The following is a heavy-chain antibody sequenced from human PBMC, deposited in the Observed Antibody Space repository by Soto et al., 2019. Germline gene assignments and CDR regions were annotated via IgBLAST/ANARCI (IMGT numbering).Heavy chain of an antibody. CDR2: ISAYNGNT. CDR3: ARGGKHLHPPATGYGMDV. CDR1: GYTFTSYG. Sequence: GASVKVSCKASGYTFTSYGISWVRQAPGQGLEWMGWISAYNGNTNYAQKLQGRVTMTTDTSTSTAYMELRSLRSDDTAVYYCARGGKHLHPPATGYGMDVWGQGTTVTVSS. V-gene: IGHV1-18*01. D-gene: IGHD4-4*01. J-gene: IGHJ6*02.